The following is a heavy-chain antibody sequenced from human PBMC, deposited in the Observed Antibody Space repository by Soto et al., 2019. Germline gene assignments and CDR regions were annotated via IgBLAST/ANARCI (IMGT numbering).Heavy chain of an antibody. CDR2: IYRSGTT. CDR3: ARTHSGSYYSVFNY. V-gene: IGHV4-38-2*01. CDR1: HFSIRSGYY. J-gene: IGHJ4*02. Sequence: SETLPLTCVVSHFSIRSGYYWGWIRQSPGKGREWIASIYRSGTTSYNPSLKSRVTISVAPSKNQFSLILTAVTAADTAVYYCARTHSGSYYSVFNYWERGSRGTV. D-gene: IGHD1-26*01.